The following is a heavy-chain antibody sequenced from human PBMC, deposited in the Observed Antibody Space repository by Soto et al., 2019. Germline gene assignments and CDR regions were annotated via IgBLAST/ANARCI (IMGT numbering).Heavy chain of an antibody. CDR1: GFTFSSYG. CDR2: IWYDGSNK. D-gene: IGHD3-10*01. V-gene: IGHV3-33*01. Sequence: QVQLVESGGGVVQPGRSLRLSCAASGFTFSSYGMQWVRQAPGKGLEWVAVIWYDGSNKYYADSVKGRFTISRDNSKNTLYLQMNSLRAEDTAVYYCARDLVTMVRGVTLDYWGQGTLVTVSS. CDR3: ARDLVTMVRGVTLDY. J-gene: IGHJ4*02.